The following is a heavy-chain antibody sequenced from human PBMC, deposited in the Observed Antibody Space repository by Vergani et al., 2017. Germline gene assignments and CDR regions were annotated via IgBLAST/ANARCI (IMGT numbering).Heavy chain of an antibody. J-gene: IGHJ5*02. CDR1: GGSISSYY. V-gene: IGHV4-59*01. Sequence: QVQLQESGPGLVKPSETLSLTCTVSGGSISSYYWSWIRQPPGKGLEWIGYIYYSGSTNYNPSLKSRVTISVDTSKNQFSLKLSSVTAAGTAVYYCVRHGYSSSGNGWFDPWGQGTLVTVSS. CDR3: VRHGYSSSGNGWFDP. CDR2: IYYSGST. D-gene: IGHD6-6*01.